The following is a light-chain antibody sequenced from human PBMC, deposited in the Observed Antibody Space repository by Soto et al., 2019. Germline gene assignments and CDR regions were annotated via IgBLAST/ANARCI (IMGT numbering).Light chain of an antibody. CDR1: QSMNSW. CDR2: DAS. V-gene: IGKV1-5*01. CDR3: LRYNAFSQT. J-gene: IGKJ1*01. Sequence: DIQLTQSPSTLSASVGDRVTITCQASQSMNSWLAWYQQKPGEAPKVLIYDASSLESGVPSRFSGSGSGTEFTLTIGSLQPEDFATYYCLRYNAFSQTFGQGTKVDIK.